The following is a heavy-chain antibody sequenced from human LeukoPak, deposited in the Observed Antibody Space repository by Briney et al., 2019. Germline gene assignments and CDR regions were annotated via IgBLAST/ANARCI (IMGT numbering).Heavy chain of an antibody. J-gene: IGHJ4*02. V-gene: IGHV3-23*01. CDR1: GFTFNNYG. Sequence: GGSLRLSCVVSGFTFNNYGMSWVRQAPGKGLEWVSAISGSGFNTYYADSVKGRFTISRDNSKNTLYLQMNSLRAEDTAVYYCANRAAIGYWGQGTLVTVSS. CDR3: ANRAAIGY. D-gene: IGHD2-2*01. CDR2: ISGSGFNT.